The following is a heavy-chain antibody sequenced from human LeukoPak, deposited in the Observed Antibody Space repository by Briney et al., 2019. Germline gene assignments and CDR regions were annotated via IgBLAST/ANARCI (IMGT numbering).Heavy chain of an antibody. J-gene: IGHJ4*02. D-gene: IGHD3-16*01. CDR3: ARSEIDDYSRY. CDR2: IYQDGST. V-gene: IGHV4-38-2*02. Sequence: SETLSLTCTVSGYSISSGYHWAWFRQAPGKRLEWLGSIYQDGSTYDNRSLKSRVTLSGDTSKNAFSLKMKTVTVEDTAVYYCARSEIDDYSRYWGQGTLVIVSS. CDR1: GYSISSGYH.